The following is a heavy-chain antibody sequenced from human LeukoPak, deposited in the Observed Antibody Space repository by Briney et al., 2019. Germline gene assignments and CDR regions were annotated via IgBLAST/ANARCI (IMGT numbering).Heavy chain of an antibody. J-gene: IGHJ3*02. Sequence: ASVKVSCKVSGYTLTELSMHWVRQAPGKGLEWMGGFDPEDGETIYAQKFQGRVTMTEDTSTDTAYMELSSLRSEDTAVYYCARYSSSWYRRAFDIWGQGTMVTVSS. CDR1: GYTLTELS. V-gene: IGHV1-24*01. D-gene: IGHD6-13*01. CDR3: ARYSSSWYRRAFDI. CDR2: FDPEDGET.